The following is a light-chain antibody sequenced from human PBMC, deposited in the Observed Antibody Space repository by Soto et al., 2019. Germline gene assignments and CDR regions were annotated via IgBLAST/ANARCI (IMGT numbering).Light chain of an antibody. J-gene: IGKJ1*01. V-gene: IGKV1-5*01. CDR3: QQYSTDTPRT. CDR1: QTISTW. Sequence: DIQITPSPSTLAASVGACVTITCRASQTISTWLAWYQQKPGKAPKRLIYTAATLQSGVPSRFSGSSSGTEFTLTISSLQPHDFATNYCQQYSTDTPRTFGQGTKVDIK. CDR2: TAA.